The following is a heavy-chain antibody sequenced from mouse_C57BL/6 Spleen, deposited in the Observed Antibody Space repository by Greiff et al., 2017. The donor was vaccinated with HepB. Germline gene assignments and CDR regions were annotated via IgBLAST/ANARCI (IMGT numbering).Heavy chain of an antibody. D-gene: IGHD1-1*01. J-gene: IGHJ4*01. CDR1: GYTFTDYE. V-gene: IGHV1-15*01. CDR3: TRRIITTVVATDYAMDY. Sequence: VKLVESGAELVRPGASVTLSCKASGYTFTDYEMHWVKQTPVHGLEWIGAIDPETGGTAYNQKFKGKAILTADKSSSTAYMELRSLTSEDSAVYYCTRRIITTVVATDYAMDYWGQGTSVTVSS. CDR2: IDPETGGT.